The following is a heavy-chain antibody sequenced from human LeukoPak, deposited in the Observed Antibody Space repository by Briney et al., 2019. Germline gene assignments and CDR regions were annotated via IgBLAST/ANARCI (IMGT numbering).Heavy chain of an antibody. D-gene: IGHD1-26*01. Sequence: GESLKISCKGSGYSFTSYWIGWVRQAPGQGLEWMGIINPSGGSTSYAQKFQGRVTMTRDMSTSTVYMELSSLRSEDTAVYYCARGGEKGATDYWGQGTLVTVSS. V-gene: IGHV1-46*01. CDR1: GYSFTSYW. J-gene: IGHJ4*02. CDR3: ARGGEKGATDY. CDR2: INPSGGST.